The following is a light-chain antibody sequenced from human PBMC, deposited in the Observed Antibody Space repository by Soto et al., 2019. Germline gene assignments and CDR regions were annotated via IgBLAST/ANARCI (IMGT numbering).Light chain of an antibody. CDR3: QQSFSSPWT. CDR1: QGIITY. Sequence: DIQLTQSPSSLSASVGDRVTITCRASQGIITYLNWYQQKPGKAPNLLIYSSSTLQSGVPSRFSGSGSGTDCTLTISSLQPEDVATYYCQQSFSSPWTFGQGTKVDIK. CDR2: SSS. J-gene: IGKJ1*01. V-gene: IGKV1-39*01.